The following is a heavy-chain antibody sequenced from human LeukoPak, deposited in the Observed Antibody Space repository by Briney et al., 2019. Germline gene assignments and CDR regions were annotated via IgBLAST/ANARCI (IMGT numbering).Heavy chain of an antibody. CDR3: ARDLTAAGGKWFDP. J-gene: IGHJ5*02. V-gene: IGHV3-23*01. D-gene: IGHD6-25*01. CDR2: ISGSGGST. CDR1: GFSFSSYA. Sequence: QPGGSLRLSCAASGFSFSSYAMSWVRQAAGTGLEWVSAISGSGGSTYYADSAKGRFPITRDNAKNTLYLQMNSLRPEDTAVYYCARDLTAAGGKWFDPWGQGTLVTVSS.